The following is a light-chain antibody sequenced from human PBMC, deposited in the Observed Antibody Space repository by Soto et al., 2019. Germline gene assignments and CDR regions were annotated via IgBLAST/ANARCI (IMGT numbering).Light chain of an antibody. CDR3: QQYNNWHRAT. CDR1: QSISSN. V-gene: IGKV3-15*01. J-gene: IGKJ4*01. Sequence: IVMTQSPATLSVSPGERATRACRASQSISSNLAWYQQNPGQAPRLLMFRTSSRDTGFPARFSGSGSGPEFNLTISSLQSEAVGVYYCQQYNNWHRATFGGGTKVDIK. CDR2: RTS.